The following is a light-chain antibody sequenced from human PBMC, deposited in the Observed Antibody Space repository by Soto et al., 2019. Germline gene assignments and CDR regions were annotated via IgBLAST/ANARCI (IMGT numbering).Light chain of an antibody. CDR1: QTVSSSY. J-gene: IGKJ1*01. CDR2: GAS. CDR3: QQYNNWRET. V-gene: IGKV3D-15*01. Sequence: IVLTQSPATLSLSPGERATLSCRASQTVSSSYLAWYQQKPGQAPRLLIYGASNRATGIPDRFGGSGSGTEFTLTISSLQSEDFAVYYCQQYNNWRETFGQGTKVDIK.